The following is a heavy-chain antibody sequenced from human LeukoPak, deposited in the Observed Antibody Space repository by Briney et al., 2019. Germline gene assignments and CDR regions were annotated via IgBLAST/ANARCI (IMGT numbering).Heavy chain of an antibody. Sequence: SETLSLTCTVSGGSISSYYWSWIRQPAGKGLEWIGRIYTSGSTNYNPSLKSRVTISVDTSKNQFSLKLSSVTAADTAVYYCARGAATTTRGYYFDYWGQGTLVTVSS. CDR2: IYTSGST. CDR3: ARGAATTTRGYYFDY. V-gene: IGHV4-4*07. CDR1: GGSISSYY. D-gene: IGHD5-24*01. J-gene: IGHJ4*02.